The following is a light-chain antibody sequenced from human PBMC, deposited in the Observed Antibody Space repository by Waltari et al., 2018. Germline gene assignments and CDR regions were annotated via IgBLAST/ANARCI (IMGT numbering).Light chain of an antibody. CDR1: QSFSTN. CDR3: QQYHHWPLT. CDR2: AAS. V-gene: IGKV3-15*01. J-gene: IGKJ4*01. Sequence: EILLTQSPATLSVSPGERATLSCGASQSFSTNLAWYQQKPGQVPRLIIYAASTRATGVAARFSGSGSGTEFTLTISSLQSEDFAVYYCQQYHHWPLTFGGGTEVEIK.